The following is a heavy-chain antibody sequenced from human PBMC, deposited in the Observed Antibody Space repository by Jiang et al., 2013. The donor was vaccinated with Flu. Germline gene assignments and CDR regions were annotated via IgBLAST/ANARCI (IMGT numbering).Heavy chain of an antibody. D-gene: IGHD2-21*02. CDR3: ARATVVTAMDY. CDR1: YY. J-gene: IGHJ4*02. Sequence: YYWTWIRQPPGKGLEWIGYIYYSGSTNYNPSLKSRVTISVDTSKNQFSLKLSSVTAADTAVYYCARATVVTAMDYWGQGTLVTVSS. V-gene: IGHV4-59*08. CDR2: IYYSGST.